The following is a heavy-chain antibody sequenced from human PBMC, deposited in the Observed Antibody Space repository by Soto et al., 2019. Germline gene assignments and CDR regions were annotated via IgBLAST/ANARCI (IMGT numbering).Heavy chain of an antibody. J-gene: IGHJ4*02. D-gene: IGHD3-9*01. CDR3: ARASYDILTAYYLDY. CDR1: GGSISSGAFT. V-gene: IGHV4-30-2*01. CDR2: IYHSGST. Sequence: SETLSLTCAVSGGSISSGAFTWSWIRQPPGRGLEWIGCIYHSGSTFYNPSLKSRVTISADRSKNHFSLKLSSVTAADTAVYYCARASYDILTAYYLDYWGQGTLVTVSS.